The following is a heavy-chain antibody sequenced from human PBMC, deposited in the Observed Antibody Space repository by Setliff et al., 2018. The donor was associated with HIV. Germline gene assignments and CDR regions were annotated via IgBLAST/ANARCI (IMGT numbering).Heavy chain of an antibody. CDR2: IIPIFGTA. CDR1: GGTFSSYA. Sequence: SVKVSCKASGGTFSSYAISWVRQAPGQGLEWMGGIIPIFGTANYAQKFQGRVTITADESTSTAYMELSSLRSEDTAVYYCARDGYNFSPPDYWGQRTLVTVSS. D-gene: IGHD5-12*01. V-gene: IGHV1-69*13. J-gene: IGHJ4*02. CDR3: ARDGYNFSPPDY.